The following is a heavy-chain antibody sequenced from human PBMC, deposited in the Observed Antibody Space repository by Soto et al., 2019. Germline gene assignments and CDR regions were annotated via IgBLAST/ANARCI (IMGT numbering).Heavy chain of an antibody. CDR3: AKPSCTSTTCYSVYFPFDP. D-gene: IGHD2-2*01. V-gene: IGHV3-23*01. J-gene: IGHJ5*02. CDR1: GFTFNTHG. CDR2: ISGSGSST. Sequence: GGSLRLSCAASGFTFNTHGMSWVRQAPGKGLAWVSSISGSGSSTYYADSVKGRFTISRDNSKNTLYLQMNSLSAEDTAIYYCAKPSCTSTTCYSVYFPFDPWGQGTLVTVSS.